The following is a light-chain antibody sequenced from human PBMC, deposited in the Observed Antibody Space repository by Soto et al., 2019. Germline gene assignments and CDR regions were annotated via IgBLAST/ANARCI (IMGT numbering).Light chain of an antibody. CDR3: SSYTSSRTLV. J-gene: IGLJ1*01. CDR2: EVS. CDR1: SSDVGAYNY. V-gene: IGLV2-14*01. Sequence: QSVLTQPASVSGSPGQSITISCTGTSSDVGAYNYVSWYQQHPGKAPKLMIYEVSNRPSGVSHRFSGSKSDNTASLTISGLQTDDEADYYCSSYTSSRTLVFADGTKVTVL.